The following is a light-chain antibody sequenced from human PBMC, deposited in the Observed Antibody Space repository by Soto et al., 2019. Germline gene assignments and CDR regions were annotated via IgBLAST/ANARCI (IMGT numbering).Light chain of an antibody. CDR1: SSNIGGNS. CDR3: ASWDDSLNGWV. CDR2: STD. J-gene: IGLJ3*02. V-gene: IGLV1-44*01. Sequence: QLVLTQPPSASGTPGQRVTISCSGSSSNIGGNSVNWYQQLPGTAPKLLIYSTDQRPSGFPDRFSGSKSGTSASLAISGLQSEDEADYYCASWDDSLNGWVFGGGTKLTVL.